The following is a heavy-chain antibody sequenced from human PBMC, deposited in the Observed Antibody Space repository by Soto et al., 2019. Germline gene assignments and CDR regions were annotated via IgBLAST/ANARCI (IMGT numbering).Heavy chain of an antibody. Sequence: QVQLVQSGAEVKKPGASVKVSCKASGYTFTNFGISWVRQAPGQGLEWMGWISAYNGNTTYAQDPQGRVTMTPATSTRTAYMELSILRSDDTAVYYCARGGPLIDYWCQGTLVTVSS. D-gene: IGHD3-16*01. V-gene: IGHV1-18*01. J-gene: IGHJ4*02. CDR3: ARGGPLIDY. CDR2: ISAYNGNT. CDR1: GYTFTNFG.